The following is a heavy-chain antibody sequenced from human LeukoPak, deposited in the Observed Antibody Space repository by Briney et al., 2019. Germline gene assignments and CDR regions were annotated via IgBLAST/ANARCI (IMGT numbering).Heavy chain of an antibody. Sequence: PGRSLRLSCAASGFTFSSYGMHWVRQAPGKGLEWVAVISYDGSNKYYADSVKGRFTISRDNSKNTLYLQMNSLRAEDTAVYYCAKDRPLKVVRGVIDYWGQGTLVIVSS. D-gene: IGHD3-10*01. CDR2: ISYDGSNK. CDR1: GFTFSSYG. CDR3: AKDRPLKVVRGVIDY. J-gene: IGHJ4*02. V-gene: IGHV3-30*18.